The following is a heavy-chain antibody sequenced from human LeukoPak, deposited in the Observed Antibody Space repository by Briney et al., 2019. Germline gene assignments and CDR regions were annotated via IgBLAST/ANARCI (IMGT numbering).Heavy chain of an antibody. D-gene: IGHD3-10*01. CDR1: GFTFSSYS. V-gene: IGHV3-21*01. CDR2: ISSSSSYI. Sequence: GGSLRLSCAASGFTFSSYSMNWVRQAPGKGLEWVSSISSSSSYIYYADSVKGRFTISRDNAKNPLYLQMNSLRAEDTAVYYCASLIFGGDDYWGQGTLVTVSS. CDR3: ASLIFGGDDY. J-gene: IGHJ4*02.